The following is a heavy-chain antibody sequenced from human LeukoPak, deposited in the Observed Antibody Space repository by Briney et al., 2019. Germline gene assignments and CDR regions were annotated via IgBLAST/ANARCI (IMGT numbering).Heavy chain of an antibody. CDR3: ARGYSSNWNYFDY. D-gene: IGHD6-13*01. V-gene: IGHV3-53*01. CDR1: GFTVSNNH. CDR2: VYTAGST. Sequence: GGSLRLSCAASGFTVSNNHMTWVRQAPGKGLERVSVVYTAGSTYYADSVKGRFTISRDNSKNTVYLQMNSLRVGDTAVYYCARGYSSNWNYFDYWGQGILVTVSS. J-gene: IGHJ4*02.